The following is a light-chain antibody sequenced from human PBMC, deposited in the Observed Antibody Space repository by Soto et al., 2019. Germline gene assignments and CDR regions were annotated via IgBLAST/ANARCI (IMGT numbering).Light chain of an antibody. J-gene: IGKJ5*01. V-gene: IGKV3-15*01. Sequence: VVMNQSLATVAVSPRERVTLSCRASQNVRSNLAWYQQKPGQSPRLLIYGASTRATGIPARFSGSGSRTEFTLTISSLQSEDFAVYYCQQYNNCPPITFGQGTRLEIK. CDR2: GAS. CDR1: QNVRSN. CDR3: QQYNNCPPIT.